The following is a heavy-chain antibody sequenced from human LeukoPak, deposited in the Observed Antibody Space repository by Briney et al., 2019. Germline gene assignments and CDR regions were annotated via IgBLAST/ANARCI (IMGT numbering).Heavy chain of an antibody. CDR3: ARDRGTWNDDGFDY. CDR1: GGSISSSSYY. CDR2: IYYSGST. J-gene: IGHJ4*02. V-gene: IGHV4-39*07. Sequence: SETLSLTCTVSGGSISSSSYYWGWIRQPPGKGLEWLGSIYYSGSTYYNPSLKSRVTISVDTSKNQFSLKLSSVTAADTAVYYCARDRGTWNDDGFDYWGQGTLVTVSS. D-gene: IGHD1-1*01.